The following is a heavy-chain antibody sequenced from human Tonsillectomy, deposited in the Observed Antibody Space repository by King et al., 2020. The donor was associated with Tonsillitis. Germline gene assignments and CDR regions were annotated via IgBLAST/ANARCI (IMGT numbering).Heavy chain of an antibody. V-gene: IGHV3-7*03. J-gene: IGHJ4*02. CDR2: MKQDGSEK. CDR3: AREATYYDSDSFPAVAIDY. D-gene: IGHD3-16*01. Sequence: DVQLVESGGDLVQPGGSLRLSCAASGFTFRTYWMSWVRQAPGKGLEWVANMKQDGSEKYYVDSVKGRFTISRDNAKISQYLQMNSLRAEDTAVYYCAREATYYDSDSFPAVAIDYWGQGTLVTVSS. CDR1: GFTFRTYW.